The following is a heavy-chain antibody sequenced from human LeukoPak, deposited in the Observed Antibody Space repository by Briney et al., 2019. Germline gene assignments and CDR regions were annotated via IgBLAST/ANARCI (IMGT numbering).Heavy chain of an antibody. CDR2: ISWNSGSI. J-gene: IGHJ3*02. CDR3: AKDFIAARQEYAFDI. V-gene: IGHV3-9*01. CDR1: GFTFDDYA. Sequence: PGRSLRLSCAASGFTFDDYAMHWVRQAPGKGLEWGSGISWNSGSIGYADSVKGRFTISRDNAKNSLYLQMNSLRAEDTALYYCAKDFIAARQEYAFDIWGQGTMVTVSS. D-gene: IGHD6-6*01.